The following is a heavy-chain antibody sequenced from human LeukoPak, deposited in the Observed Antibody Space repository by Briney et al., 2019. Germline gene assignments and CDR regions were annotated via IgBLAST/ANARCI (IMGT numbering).Heavy chain of an antibody. Sequence: ASVKVSCKASGGTFSSYAISWVRQAPGQGLEWMGGIIPIFGRANYAQKLQGRVTITADKSTTTAYMEVTNLTSEDTAVYYCAKIAAAATYYYYMDVWGKGTTVTVSS. D-gene: IGHD6-13*01. CDR1: GGTFSSYA. CDR3: AKIAAAATYYYYMDV. V-gene: IGHV1-69*06. J-gene: IGHJ6*03. CDR2: IIPIFGRA.